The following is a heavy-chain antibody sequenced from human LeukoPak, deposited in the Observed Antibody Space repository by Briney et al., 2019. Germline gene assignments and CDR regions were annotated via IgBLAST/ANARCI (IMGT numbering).Heavy chain of an antibody. CDR3: ARDASGSYPLYFDY. D-gene: IGHD3-10*01. Sequence: GGSLRLSCAASGFTFSNYGMHWVRQAPGKGLEWVAVIWYDGSNNYYADSVKGRFTISRDNSKNTMYLQMNTLRAEDTAVYYCARDASGSYPLYFDYWGQGTLVTVSS. J-gene: IGHJ4*02. CDR1: GFTFSNYG. CDR2: IWYDGSNN. V-gene: IGHV3-33*01.